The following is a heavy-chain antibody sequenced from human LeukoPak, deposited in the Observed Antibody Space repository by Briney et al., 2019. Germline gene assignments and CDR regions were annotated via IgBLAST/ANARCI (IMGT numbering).Heavy chain of an antibody. J-gene: IGHJ6*03. CDR2: IYYSGST. V-gene: IGHV4-59*01. CDR1: GGSISSYY. CDR3: ARTTEGYAGGPGYSYYYYMDV. D-gene: IGHD5-12*01. Sequence: SETLPLTCTVSGGSISSYYWSWIRQPPGKGLEWIGYIYYSGSTHYNPSLKSRVTISVDTSKNQVSLKLRSVTAADTAVYYCARTTEGYAGGPGYSYYYYMDVWGKGTTVTISS.